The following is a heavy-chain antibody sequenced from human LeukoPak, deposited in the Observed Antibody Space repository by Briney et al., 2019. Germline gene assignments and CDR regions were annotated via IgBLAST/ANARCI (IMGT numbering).Heavy chain of an antibody. CDR1: GFTFSSYA. D-gene: IGHD3-3*01. CDR2: IKQDASQE. CDR3: ARGVVYPTWSGPHWSDY. Sequence: GGSLRLSCAASGFTFSSYAMHWVRQAPGKGPEWVAHIKQDASQEDHVDSVKGRFTISRDNAKNSLYLQMNSLRAEDTAVYYCARGVVYPTWSGPHWSDYWGQGTLVTVSS. J-gene: IGHJ4*02. V-gene: IGHV3-7*01.